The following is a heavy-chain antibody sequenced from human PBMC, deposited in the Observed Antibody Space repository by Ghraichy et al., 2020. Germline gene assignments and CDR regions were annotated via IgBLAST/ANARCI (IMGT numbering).Heavy chain of an antibody. D-gene: IGHD4-23*01. CDR2: IYYSGST. V-gene: IGHV4-39*01. CDR3: ARQAYGGGFTYFDY. CDR1: GGSISSTSYY. J-gene: IGHJ4*02. Sequence: SETLSLTYTVSGGSISSTSYYWGWLRQPPGKGLEWIGSIYYSGSTNYNPSLKSRVTISVDTSKIQFSLKLSSVTAADTAVYYCARQAYGGGFTYFDYWGQGTLVTVSS.